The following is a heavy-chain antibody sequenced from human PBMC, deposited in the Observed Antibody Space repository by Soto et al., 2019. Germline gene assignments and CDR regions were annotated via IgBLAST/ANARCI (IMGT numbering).Heavy chain of an antibody. CDR1: GYTFISYG. V-gene: IGHV1-18*01. D-gene: IGHD4-17*01. CDR3: ARGRYGAPFLCDY. J-gene: IGHJ4*02. Sequence: QVQLVQSGAEVKKPGASVKVSCKASGYTFISYGISWVRQAPGQGLEWMGWISGYTGNTNYAQKVQGRVTMTTDTATSTAYMELRSLIADDTAVYYCARGRYGAPFLCDYWGQGTLVTVSS. CDR2: ISGYTGNT.